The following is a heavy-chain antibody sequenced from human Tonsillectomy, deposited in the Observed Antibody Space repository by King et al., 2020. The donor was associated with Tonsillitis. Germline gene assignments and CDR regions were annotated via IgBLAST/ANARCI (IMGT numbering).Heavy chain of an antibody. J-gene: IGHJ4*02. Sequence: VQLVESGGGLVQPGGSLRLSCVASGFIFSSYAMSWVRQAPGEGLEWISSISSSGISTYYADSVKGRFTISRDNSKNTLYLQMDSLRAYDTAVYYCAKQLGVLYYWGQGTLVIVSS. CDR1: GFIFSSYA. CDR2: ISSSGIST. D-gene: IGHD7-27*01. CDR3: AKQLGVLYY. V-gene: IGHV3-23*04.